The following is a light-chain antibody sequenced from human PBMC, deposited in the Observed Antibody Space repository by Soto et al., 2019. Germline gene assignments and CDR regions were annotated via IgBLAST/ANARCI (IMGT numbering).Light chain of an antibody. CDR1: SSNIGSNY. V-gene: IGLV1-47*01. Sequence: TVVTQPPSASGTPGQRVTISCSGSSSNIGSNYVYWYQQLPGTAPKLLIYRNNQRPSGVPDRFSGSKSGTSASLAISGLRSEDEADYYCAAWDDSLSGYYVFGTGTKVTVL. CDR3: AAWDDSLSGYYV. J-gene: IGLJ1*01. CDR2: RNN.